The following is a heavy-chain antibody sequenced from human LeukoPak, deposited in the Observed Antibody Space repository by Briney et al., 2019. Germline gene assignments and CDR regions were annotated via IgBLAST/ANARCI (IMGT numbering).Heavy chain of an antibody. Sequence: GESLKISCEGSGYSFSNYWIGWVRQMPGKGLEWMGIIYPGDYETRYSPSFQGLVTISVDKSIITAYLQWSCLKASDTAMYYCAIPPGYCGNDCSFDHWGQGTLVTVSS. V-gene: IGHV5-51*01. CDR2: IYPGDYET. CDR3: AIPPGYCGNDCSFDH. J-gene: IGHJ4*02. D-gene: IGHD2-21*02. CDR1: GYSFSNYW.